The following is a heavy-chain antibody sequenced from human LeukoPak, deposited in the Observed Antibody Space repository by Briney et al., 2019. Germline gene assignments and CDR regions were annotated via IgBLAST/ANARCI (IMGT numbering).Heavy chain of an antibody. CDR3: AKSLRNAFDI. CDR2: ISWNSGSI. V-gene: IGHV3-9*01. Sequence: GRSLRLSCAASGFTFDDYAMHWVRQAPGKGLEWVSGISWNSGSIGYADSVKGRFTISRDNAKKSLYLQMNSLRAEDTAVYYCAKSLRNAFDIWGQGTMVTVSS. CDR1: GFTFDDYA. J-gene: IGHJ3*02. D-gene: IGHD3-3*01.